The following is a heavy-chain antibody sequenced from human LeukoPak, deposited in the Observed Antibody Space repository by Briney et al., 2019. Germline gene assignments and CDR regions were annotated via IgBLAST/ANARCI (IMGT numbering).Heavy chain of an antibody. CDR2: IYSGGST. J-gene: IGHJ3*02. V-gene: IGHV3-53*01. D-gene: IGHD3-22*01. CDR1: GFTVSSNY. CDR3: ARSPYYYDSSGYHGAFDI. Sequence: GGSLRLSCAASGFTVSSNYMSWVRQAPGKGLEWVPIIYSGGSTYYADSVKGRFTISRDNSKNTLYLQMNSLRAEDTAVYYCARSPYYYDSSGYHGAFDIWGQGTMVTVSS.